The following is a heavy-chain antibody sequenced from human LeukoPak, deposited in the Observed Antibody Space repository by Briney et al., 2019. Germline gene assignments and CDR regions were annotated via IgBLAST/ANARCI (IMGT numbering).Heavy chain of an antibody. CDR3: ARDQDYYDSSGYYY. CDR1: SASFSGNY. D-gene: IGHD3-22*01. Sequence: SETLSLTCAVYSASFSGNYWSWIRQTPGKGLEWIGEINPDDGTKYNPSLMSRVTISVDTSKNQFSLKLSSVTAADTAVYYCARDQDYYDSSGYYYWGQGTLVTVSS. V-gene: IGHV4-34*01. CDR2: INPDDGT. J-gene: IGHJ4*02.